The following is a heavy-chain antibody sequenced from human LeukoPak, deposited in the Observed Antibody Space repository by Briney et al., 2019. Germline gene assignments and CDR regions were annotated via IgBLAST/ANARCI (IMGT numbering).Heavy chain of an antibody. V-gene: IGHV3-74*01. CDR1: GFTFSSYW. CDR2: ISSDGSST. D-gene: IGHD3-10*01. CDR3: ARDRNPFGSGSRIDY. Sequence: GGSLRLSCAASGFTFSSYWMHWVRQAPGKGLVWVSRISSDGSSTSYADSVKGRFTISRDNAKNTLYLQMNSLRAEDTAVYYCARDRNPFGSGSRIDYWGQGTLVTVSS. J-gene: IGHJ4*02.